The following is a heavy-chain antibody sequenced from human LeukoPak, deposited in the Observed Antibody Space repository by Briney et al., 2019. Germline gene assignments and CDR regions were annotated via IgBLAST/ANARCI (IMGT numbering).Heavy chain of an antibody. CDR2: ISGSGGST. J-gene: IGHJ4*02. CDR1: GFTFSSYG. CDR3: ARSLIGSSCYDY. Sequence: GGTLRLSCAASGFTFSSYGMSWVRQAPGKGLEWVSAISGSGGSTYYADSVKGRFTISRDNSKNTLYLQMNSLRAEDTAVYYCARSLIGSSCYDYWGQGTLVTVSS. D-gene: IGHD6-13*01. V-gene: IGHV3-23*01.